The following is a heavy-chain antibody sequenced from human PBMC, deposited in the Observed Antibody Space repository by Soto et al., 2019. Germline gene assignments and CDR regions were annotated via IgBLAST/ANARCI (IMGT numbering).Heavy chain of an antibody. CDR1: GYTFTSYG. CDR2: ISVYNGNT. J-gene: IGHJ4*02. V-gene: IGHV1-18*01. Sequence: QVQLVQSGAEVKKPGASVKVSCKASGYTFTSYGISWVRQAPGQGLEWMGWISVYNGNTKYAQKFQGRVTMTTDTSTSTAYMELRSLRSDDTAVYYRARRPLYCSSTSCSWDYWGQGTLVTVSS. D-gene: IGHD2-2*01. CDR3: ARRPLYCSSTSCSWDY.